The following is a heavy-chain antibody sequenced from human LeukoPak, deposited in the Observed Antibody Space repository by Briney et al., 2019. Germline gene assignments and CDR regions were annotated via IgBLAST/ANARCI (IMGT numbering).Heavy chain of an antibody. D-gene: IGHD6-19*01. J-gene: IGHJ4*02. CDR2: INHSGST. V-gene: IGHV4-34*01. CDR1: GESFSGYY. Sequence: LETLSLTCAAYGESFSGYYWSWIRQPPGKGLEWIGEINHSGSTNYNPSLKSRVTISVDTSKNQFSLKLSSVTAADTAVYYCATYSSGWSHFDYWGQGTLVTVSS. CDR3: ATYSSGWSHFDY.